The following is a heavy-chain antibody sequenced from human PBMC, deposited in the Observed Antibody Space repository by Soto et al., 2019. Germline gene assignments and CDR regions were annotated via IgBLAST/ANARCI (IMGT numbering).Heavy chain of an antibody. CDR2: IDASGNT. CDR3: PRYSNNWSQTEGMDV. V-gene: IGHV4-4*07. D-gene: IGHD6-13*01. J-gene: IGHJ6*01. Sequence: SETLCITCTFSVDSITTYYWSWIGQPAGKGLEWIGRIDASGNTNYDPSLNSRVTMSIDTSKKQFSLKLTSVTAADTAIYYCPRYSNNWSQTEGMDVWGQGTPVTGSS. CDR1: VDSITTYY.